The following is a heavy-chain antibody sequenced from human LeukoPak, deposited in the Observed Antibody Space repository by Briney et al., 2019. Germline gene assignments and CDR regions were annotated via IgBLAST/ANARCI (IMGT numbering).Heavy chain of an antibody. Sequence: PGGSLRLSCAASGFTFSSSAMTWVRQAPGKGLEWVSVVSGSGGSTYYADSVKGRFNISRDNSKNTLFLQMSSLRAEDTAVYYCAKHIDFGANSVVDFWGQGTLVTVSS. CDR2: VSGSGGST. CDR1: GFTFSSSA. J-gene: IGHJ4*02. D-gene: IGHD4/OR15-4a*01. V-gene: IGHV3-23*01. CDR3: AKHIDFGANSVVDF.